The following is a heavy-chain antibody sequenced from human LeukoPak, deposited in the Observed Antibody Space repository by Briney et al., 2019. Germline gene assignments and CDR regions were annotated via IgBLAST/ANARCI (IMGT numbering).Heavy chain of an antibody. CDR3: AKDNFIVGATLDY. CDR2: ISGSGGST. CDR1: GSTFSGYA. V-gene: IGHV3-23*01. Sequence: PGGSMRLSCAASGSTFSGYAMSWVRQAPGKGLEWVSAISGSGGSTYYADSVKGRFTISRDNSKNTLYLQMNSLRAEDTAVYYCAKDNFIVGATLDYWGQGTLVTVSS. J-gene: IGHJ4*02. D-gene: IGHD1-26*01.